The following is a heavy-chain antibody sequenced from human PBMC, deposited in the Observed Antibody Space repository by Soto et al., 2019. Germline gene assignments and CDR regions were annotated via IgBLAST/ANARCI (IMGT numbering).Heavy chain of an antibody. CDR2: IWYDGSNK. CDR3: ARDRATYYYDSSGYYPVY. D-gene: IGHD3-22*01. CDR1: GFTFSSYG. Sequence: QPGGSLRLSCAASGFTFSSYGMHWVRQAPGKGLEWVAVIWYDGSNKYYADSVKGRFTISRDNSKNTLYLQMNSLRAEDTAVYYCARDRATYYYDSSGYYPVYWGQGTLVTVSS. J-gene: IGHJ4*02. V-gene: IGHV3-33*01.